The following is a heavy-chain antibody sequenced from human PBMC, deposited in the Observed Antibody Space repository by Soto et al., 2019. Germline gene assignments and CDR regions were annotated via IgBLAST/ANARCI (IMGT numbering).Heavy chain of an antibody. J-gene: IGHJ4*02. Sequence: QVQLVQSGAEVKKPGASVKVSCKASGYTFTSYAMHWVRQAPGQRLEWMGWINAGNGNTKYSQKFQGRVTITRDTAASTAYMELSSLRSEDTAVYYCARGLYDFWSGYRIGGFDYWGQGTLVTVSS. D-gene: IGHD3-3*01. CDR2: INAGNGNT. CDR1: GYTFTSYA. V-gene: IGHV1-3*01. CDR3: ARGLYDFWSGYRIGGFDY.